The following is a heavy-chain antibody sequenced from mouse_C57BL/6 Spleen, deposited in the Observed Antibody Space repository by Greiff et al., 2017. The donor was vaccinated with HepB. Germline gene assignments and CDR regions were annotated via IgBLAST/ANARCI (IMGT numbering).Heavy chain of an antibody. CDR1: GFTFSDYY. CDR2: ISNGGGRT. D-gene: IGHD2-1*01. CDR3: ARGGGHGNLAWFAY. Sequence: EVQLVESGGGLVQPGGSLKLSCAASGFTFSDYYMYWVRQTPEKRLEWVAYISNGGGRTYYPDTVKGRFTISRDNAKKTLYLQMSRRKSEDTAMYYCARGGGHGNLAWFAYWGQGTLVTVSA. J-gene: IGHJ3*01. V-gene: IGHV5-12*01.